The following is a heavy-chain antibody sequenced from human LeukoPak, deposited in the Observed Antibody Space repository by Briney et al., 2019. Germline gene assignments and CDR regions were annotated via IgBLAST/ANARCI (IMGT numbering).Heavy chain of an antibody. V-gene: IGHV3-11*01. J-gene: IGHJ3*02. CDR2: ISSSGSTI. D-gene: IGHD6-19*01. CDR3: ARENRIAVADDAFDI. Sequence: ISSSGSTIYYADSVKGRFTISRDNAKNSLFLQLNSLRAEDTAVYYCARENRIAVADDAFDIWGQGTMVTVSS.